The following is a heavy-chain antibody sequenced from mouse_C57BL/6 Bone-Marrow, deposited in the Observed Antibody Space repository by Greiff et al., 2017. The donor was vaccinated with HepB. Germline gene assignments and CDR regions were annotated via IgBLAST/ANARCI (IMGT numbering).Heavy chain of an antibody. J-gene: IGHJ1*03. D-gene: IGHD1-1*01. Sequence: QVQLQHPGAELVKPGASVKMSCKASGYTFTSYWITWVKQRPGQGLEWIGDIYPGSGSTNYNEKFKSKATLTVDTSSSTAYMQLSSLTSEDSAVYYCARRYYGSSWYFDVWGTGTTVTVSS. CDR1: GYTFTSYW. V-gene: IGHV1-55*01. CDR3: ARRYYGSSWYFDV. CDR2: IYPGSGST.